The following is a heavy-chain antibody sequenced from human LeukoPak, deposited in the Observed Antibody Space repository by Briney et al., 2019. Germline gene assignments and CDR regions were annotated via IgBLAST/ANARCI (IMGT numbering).Heavy chain of an antibody. D-gene: IGHD1-26*01. CDR3: ARDLGRIVGATAPDY. CDR1: GFTFSSYW. V-gene: IGHV3-7*01. Sequence: PGGSLRLSCAASGFTFSSYWMSWVRQAPGKGLEWVANIKQDGSEKYYVDSVEGRFTISRDNAKNSLYLQMNSLRAEDTAVYYCARDLGRIVGATAPDYWGQGTLVTVSS. CDR2: IKQDGSEK. J-gene: IGHJ4*02.